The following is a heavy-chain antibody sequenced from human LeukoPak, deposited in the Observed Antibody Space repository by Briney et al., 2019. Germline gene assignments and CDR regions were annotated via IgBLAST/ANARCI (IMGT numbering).Heavy chain of an antibody. Sequence: GGSLRLSCAASGFTFSSYSMNWVRQAPGKGLEWVSSISSSSSYIYYADSVKGRFTISRDNAKNSLYLQMNSLRAEDTAVYYCATAPYYYDSSGYDDWGQGTLVTVSS. D-gene: IGHD3-22*01. J-gene: IGHJ4*02. CDR2: ISSSSSYI. CDR3: ATAPYYYDSSGYDD. V-gene: IGHV3-21*01. CDR1: GFTFSSYS.